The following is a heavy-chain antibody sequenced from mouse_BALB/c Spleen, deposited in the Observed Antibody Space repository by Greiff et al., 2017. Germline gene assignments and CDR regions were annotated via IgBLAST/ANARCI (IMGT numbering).Heavy chain of an antibody. CDR3: AREVEDGNYVRYAMDY. D-gene: IGHD2-1*01. J-gene: IGHJ4*01. V-gene: IGHV5-4*02. CDR1: GFTFSDYY. Sequence: EVQRVESGGGLVKPGGSLKLSCAASGFTFSDYYMYWVRQTPEKRLEWVATISDGGSYTYYPDSVKGRFTISRDNAKNNLYLQMSSLKSEDTAMYYCAREVEDGNYVRYAMDYGGQGTSVTVSS. CDR2: ISDGGSYT.